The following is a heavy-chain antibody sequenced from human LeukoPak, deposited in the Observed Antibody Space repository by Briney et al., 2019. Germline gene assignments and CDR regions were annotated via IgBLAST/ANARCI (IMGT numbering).Heavy chain of an antibody. V-gene: IGHV3-30*02. CDR3: VRSSTTPGYCSGGSCAFFDY. Sequence: GGSLRLSCAASGFTFSSYGMHWVRQAPGKGLEWVAFIRYDGSNKYYADSVKGRFTISRDNSKNTLYLQMNSLRAEDTAVYYCVRSSTTPGYCSGGSCAFFDYWGQGTLVTVSS. CDR1: GFTFSSYG. J-gene: IGHJ4*02. CDR2: IRYDGSNK. D-gene: IGHD2-15*01.